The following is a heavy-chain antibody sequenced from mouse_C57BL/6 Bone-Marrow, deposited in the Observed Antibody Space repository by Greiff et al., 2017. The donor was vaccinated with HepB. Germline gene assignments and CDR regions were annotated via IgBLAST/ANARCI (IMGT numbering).Heavy chain of an antibody. V-gene: IGHV1-18*01. CDR1: GYTFTDYN. CDR3: ARGGIYYGNAGFAY. Sequence: EVQRVESGPELVKPGASVKIPCKASGYTFTDYNMDWVKQSHGKSLEWIGDINPNNGGTIYNQKFKGKATLTVDKSSSTAYMELRSLTSEDTAVYYCARGGIYYGNAGFAYWGQGTLVTVSA. J-gene: IGHJ3*01. CDR2: INPNNGGT. D-gene: IGHD2-1*01.